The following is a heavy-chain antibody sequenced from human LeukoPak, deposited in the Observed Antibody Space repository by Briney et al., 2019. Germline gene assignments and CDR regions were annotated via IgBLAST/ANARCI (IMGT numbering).Heavy chain of an antibody. J-gene: IGHJ4*02. V-gene: IGHV5-51*01. Sequence: GESLKISCKGSGYSFTSYWIGWVRQMPGKGLEWMGIIYPGDSDTRYRPSFQGQVTISADKSISTAYLQWSSLKASDTAMYYCARRYYYGSGSYVHFDYWGQGTLVTVSS. CDR1: GYSFTSYW. CDR2: IYPGDSDT. D-gene: IGHD3-10*01. CDR3: ARRYYYGSGSYVHFDY.